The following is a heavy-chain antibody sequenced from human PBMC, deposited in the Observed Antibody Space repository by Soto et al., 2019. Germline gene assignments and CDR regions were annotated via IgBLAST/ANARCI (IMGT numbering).Heavy chain of an antibody. J-gene: IGHJ4*02. V-gene: IGHV1-18*01. CDR3: AKRAMIVGQYYFDY. D-gene: IGHD3-22*01. Sequence: QVPLVQSGAEVKKPGASVKVSCKASGYTFNRFGISWVRQAPGQGLEWMGWISAYNGNTYYAQKFQGRVTMTTDTSTSTAYMELRSLRSDDTAVYYCAKRAMIVGQYYFDYWGQGTLVTVSS. CDR1: GYTFNRFG. CDR2: ISAYNGNT.